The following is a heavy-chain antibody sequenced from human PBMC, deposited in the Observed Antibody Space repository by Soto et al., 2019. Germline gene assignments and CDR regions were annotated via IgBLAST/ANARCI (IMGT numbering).Heavy chain of an antibody. J-gene: IGHJ2*01. V-gene: IGHV4-30-4*01. D-gene: IGHD4-17*01. CDR1: GGSISSGDYY. CDR3: ARARGGTATSYWYFDL. CDR2: IYYSGST. Sequence: ASETLSLTCTVSGGSISSGDYYWSWIRQPPGKGLEWIGYIYYSGSTYYNPSLKSRVTISVDTSKNQFSLKLSSVTAADTAVYYCARARGGTATSYWYFDLWGRGTLVTVSS.